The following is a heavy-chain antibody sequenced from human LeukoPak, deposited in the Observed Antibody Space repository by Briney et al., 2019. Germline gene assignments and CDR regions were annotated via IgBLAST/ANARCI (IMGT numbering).Heavy chain of an antibody. D-gene: IGHD1-26*01. J-gene: IGHJ4*02. CDR2: IYYSGST. CDR3: ARGGGIVGATYDY. Sequence: PSETLPLTCTVSGGSISSYYWSWIRQPPGKGLEWIGYIYYSGSTNYNPSLKSRVTISVDTSKNQFSLKLSSVTAADTAVYYCARGGGIVGATYDYWGQGTLVTVSS. CDR1: GGSISSYY. V-gene: IGHV4-59*01.